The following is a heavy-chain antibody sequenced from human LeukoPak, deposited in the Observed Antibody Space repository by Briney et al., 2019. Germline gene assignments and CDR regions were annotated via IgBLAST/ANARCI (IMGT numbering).Heavy chain of an antibody. CDR1: GFTFANYW. V-gene: IGHV3-7*01. CDR3: ARVGGSWELLL. J-gene: IGHJ4*02. D-gene: IGHD2-15*01. Sequence: GGSLRPSCAASGFTFANYWMSWVRQAPGKGLEWVANIRQDGSEKFYVDSVKGRFTISRDNDKSSLYLQMNSLRGEDTAVYFCARVGGSWELLLWGQGTLVTVS. CDR2: IRQDGSEK.